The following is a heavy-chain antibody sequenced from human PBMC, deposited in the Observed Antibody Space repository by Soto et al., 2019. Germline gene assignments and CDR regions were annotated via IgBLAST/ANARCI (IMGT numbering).Heavy chain of an antibody. Sequence: QVQLVQSGAEVKKPGSSVKVSCKASGGTFSSYAISWVRQAPGQGLEWVGGIIPIFGTANYAQKFQGRVTITADESTSTAYMELSSLRSEDTAVYYCATYSSSWYPQDYYYGMDVWGQGTTVTVSS. CDR3: ATYSSSWYPQDYYYGMDV. V-gene: IGHV1-69*01. CDR2: IIPIFGTA. D-gene: IGHD6-13*01. J-gene: IGHJ6*02. CDR1: GGTFSSYA.